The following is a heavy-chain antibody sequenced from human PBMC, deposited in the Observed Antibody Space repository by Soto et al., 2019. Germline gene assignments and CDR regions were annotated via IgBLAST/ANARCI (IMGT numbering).Heavy chain of an antibody. CDR3: AADPYCGGDCYFDY. Sequence: SVKVSCKASGFTFFTSAVQWVRQARGQRLEWIGWIVVGSGNTNYAQKFQERVTITRDMSTNTAYMELSSLRSEDTALYYCAADPYCGGDCYFDYWRQGIMVLVSS. J-gene: IGHJ4*02. CDR1: GFTFFTSA. CDR2: IVVGSGNT. D-gene: IGHD2-21*02. V-gene: IGHV1-58*01.